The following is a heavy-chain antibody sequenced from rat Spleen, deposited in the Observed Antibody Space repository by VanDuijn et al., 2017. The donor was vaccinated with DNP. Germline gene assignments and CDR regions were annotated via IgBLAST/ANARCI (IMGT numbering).Heavy chain of an antibody. J-gene: IGHJ2*01. V-gene: IGHV5-46*01. CDR1: GFTFSDFP. Sequence: EVQLVESGGGLVQPGGSMKLSCAASGFTFSDFPMAWVRQTPTKGLEWFATISTNGGGTYYRDSVRGRFTVSRDDSTSTLYLQMDSLRSEDTATYYCTRGGTYYFDYWGQGVMVTVSS. CDR2: ISTNGGGT. CDR3: TRGGTYYFDY.